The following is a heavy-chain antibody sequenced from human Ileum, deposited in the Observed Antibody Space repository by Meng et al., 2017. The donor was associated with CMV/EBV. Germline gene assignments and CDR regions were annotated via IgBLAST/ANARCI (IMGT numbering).Heavy chain of an antibody. CDR1: GFTFRNYS. D-gene: IGHD6-13*01. J-gene: IGHJ4*02. CDR2: IGDDGSFT. Sequence: PASGFTFRNYSMHWVRQAPGKGLEWVAGIGDDGSFTHYADSVKGRFTISRDNAKNTLFLQMNSVTDEDTAVYYCARLAGTRTAFDYWGQGSLVTVSS. CDR3: ARLAGTRTAFDY. V-gene: IGHV3-74*01.